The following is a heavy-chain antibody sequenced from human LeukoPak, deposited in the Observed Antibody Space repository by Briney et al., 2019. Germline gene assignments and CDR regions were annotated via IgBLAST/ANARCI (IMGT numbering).Heavy chain of an antibody. J-gene: IGHJ4*02. Sequence: GGSLRLPCAASGFTVSSDYMTWVRQAPGKGLEWVSVIHKSAITYYADTVKGRFTISRDNSKNTLYLQMNSLRAEDTAVYYCAKEKPMVRGVITEDYWGQGTLVTVSS. V-gene: IGHV3-53*01. CDR2: IHKSAIT. D-gene: IGHD3-10*01. CDR1: GFTVSSDY. CDR3: AKEKPMVRGVITEDY.